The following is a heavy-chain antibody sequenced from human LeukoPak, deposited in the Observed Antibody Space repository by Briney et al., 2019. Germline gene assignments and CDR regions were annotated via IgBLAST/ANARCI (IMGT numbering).Heavy chain of an antibody. J-gene: IGHJ4*02. D-gene: IGHD2-2*01. V-gene: IGHV1-2*02. CDR1: GYTFTSYG. CDR3: ARDPKSQLLLDY. CDR2: ISGYTGDT. Sequence: GASVKVSCKASGYTFTSYGIDWVRQAPGQGLEWMGWISGYTGDTKYAQKFQGRVTLTRDTSISTAYMELSRLTSGDTAVYYCARDPKSQLLLDYWGQGTLVTVSS.